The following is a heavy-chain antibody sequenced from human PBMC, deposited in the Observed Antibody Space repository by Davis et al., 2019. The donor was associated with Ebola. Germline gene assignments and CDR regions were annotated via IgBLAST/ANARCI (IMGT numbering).Heavy chain of an antibody. CDR2: ISGSGGTT. CDR3: ARDNYWKLDY. Sequence: PGGSLRLSCAASGFTFSSYAMTWVRQAPGKGLEWVSCISGSGGTTEYADSAKGRFTISRDNAKNTVYLQMNSLRVEDTAVYYCARDNYWKLDYWGQGILVTVSS. D-gene: IGHD4-11*01. CDR1: GFTFSSYA. J-gene: IGHJ4*02. V-gene: IGHV3-23*01.